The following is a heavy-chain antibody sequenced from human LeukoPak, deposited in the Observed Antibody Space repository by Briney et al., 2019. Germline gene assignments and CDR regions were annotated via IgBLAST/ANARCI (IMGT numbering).Heavy chain of an antibody. J-gene: IGHJ5*02. Sequence: GESLRLSCAASGFTVSSNYMSWVRQAPGKGLEWVSVIYSGGSTYYADSVKGRFTISRDNSKNTLYLQMNSLRAEDTAVYYCARETALMVYAAWGQGTLVTVSS. V-gene: IGHV3-66*02. CDR2: IYSGGST. D-gene: IGHD2-8*01. CDR3: ARETALMVYAA. CDR1: GFTVSSNY.